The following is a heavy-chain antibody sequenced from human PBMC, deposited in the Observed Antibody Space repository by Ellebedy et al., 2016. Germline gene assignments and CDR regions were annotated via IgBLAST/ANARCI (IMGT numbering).Heavy chain of an antibody. CDR2: IYYSGST. CDR1: GGSISSYY. D-gene: IGHD4-17*01. CDR3: AREYGGWFDP. Sequence: GSLRLXXTVSGGSISSYYWSWIRQPPGKGLEWIGYIYYSGSTNYNPSLKSRVTISVDTSKNQFSLKLSSVTAADTAVYYCAREYGGWFDPWGQGTLVTVSS. J-gene: IGHJ5*02. V-gene: IGHV4-59*01.